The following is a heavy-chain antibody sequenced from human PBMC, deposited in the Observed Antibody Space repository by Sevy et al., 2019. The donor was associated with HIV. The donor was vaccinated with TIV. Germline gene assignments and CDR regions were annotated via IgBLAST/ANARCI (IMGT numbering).Heavy chain of an antibody. Sequence: ASVKVSCKASGYTFTSYDINWVRQATGQGLEWMGWMNPNSGNTGYAQKFQGRVTITRNTSISTAYMELSSLRSEDTAVYYCARGGRLRYFDWLSSTDAFDIWGQGTMVTVSS. D-gene: IGHD3-9*01. V-gene: IGHV1-8*03. J-gene: IGHJ3*02. CDR2: MNPNSGNT. CDR1: GYTFTSYD. CDR3: ARGGRLRYFDWLSSTDAFDI.